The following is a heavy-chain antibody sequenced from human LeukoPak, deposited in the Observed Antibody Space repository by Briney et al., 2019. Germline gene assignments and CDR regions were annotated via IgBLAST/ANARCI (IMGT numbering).Heavy chain of an antibody. CDR2: MWHDGSYK. Sequence: GGSLRLSCAASGFIFSSFGMHWVRQAPGKGLEWVAVMWHDGSYKYYVDSVKGRFTISRDNAKNTLYLQMNNLRVEDTAVYYCARVGDYENSGSQPFDYWGQGTLVTVSS. CDR1: GFIFSSFG. D-gene: IGHD3-22*01. V-gene: IGHV3-33*01. J-gene: IGHJ4*02. CDR3: ARVGDYENSGSQPFDY.